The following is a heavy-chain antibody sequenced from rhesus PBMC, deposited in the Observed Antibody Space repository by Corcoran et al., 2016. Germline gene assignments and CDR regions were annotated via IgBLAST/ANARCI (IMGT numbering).Heavy chain of an antibody. CDR1: GYTFIDYY. J-gene: IGHJ4*01. CDR2: IDHEDNET. D-gene: IGHD2-27*01. Sequence: EVQLVQSGAEGKKPGASVKISCKASGYTFIDYYLPWVRKPPGKGLEWMGRIDHEDNETDNEQIIQDRLTITADTSTDTAYMELSSLRSEDTAMYYCAIRLSTSVFRDYWGQGVLVTVSS. V-gene: IGHV1-111*02. CDR3: AIRLSTSVFRDY.